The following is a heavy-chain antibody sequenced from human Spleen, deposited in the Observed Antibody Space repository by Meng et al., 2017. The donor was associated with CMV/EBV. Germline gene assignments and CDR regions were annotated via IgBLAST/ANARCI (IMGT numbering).Heavy chain of an antibody. Sequence: ESLKISCAASGFTFSSYSMNWVRQAPGKGLEWIGTIYYTETTYYSPSLQSRVTISIDTSKNQFSLKVTSVTAADTAVYYCARAHSDFWSGYYNFDSWGQGTLVTVSS. V-gene: IGHV4-59*12. CDR3: ARAHSDFWSGYYNFDS. D-gene: IGHD3-3*01. CDR1: GFTFSSYS. J-gene: IGHJ4*02. CDR2: IYYTETT.